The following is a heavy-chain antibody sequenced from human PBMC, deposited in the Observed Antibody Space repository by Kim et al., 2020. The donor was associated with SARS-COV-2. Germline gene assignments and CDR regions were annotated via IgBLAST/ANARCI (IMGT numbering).Heavy chain of an antibody. CDR3: ARGSGSIHDILTGYFDY. CDR1: GGSISSSSYY. J-gene: IGHJ4*02. V-gene: IGHV4-39*07. D-gene: IGHD3-9*01. Sequence: SETLSLTCTVSGGSISSSSYYWGWIRQPPGKGLEWIGSIYYSGSTYYNPSLKSRVTISVDTSKNQFSLKLSSVTAADTAVYYCARGSGSIHDILTGYFDYWGQGTLVTVSS. CDR2: IYYSGST.